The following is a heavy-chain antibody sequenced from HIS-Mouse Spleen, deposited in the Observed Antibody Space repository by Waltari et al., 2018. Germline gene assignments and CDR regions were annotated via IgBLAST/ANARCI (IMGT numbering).Heavy chain of an antibody. CDR2: IGTAGDT. D-gene: IGHD4-4*01. Sequence: EVQLVESGGGLVQTGGSLVLSCAASGFTFSSYDMRWVRQATGKGLEWVSAIGTAGDTYYPGSVKGRFTISRENAKNSLYLQMNSLRAGDTAVYYCARGYSNYVPYFDYWGQGTLVTVSS. CDR3: ARGYSNYVPYFDY. V-gene: IGHV3-13*01. CDR1: GFTFSSYD. J-gene: IGHJ4*02.